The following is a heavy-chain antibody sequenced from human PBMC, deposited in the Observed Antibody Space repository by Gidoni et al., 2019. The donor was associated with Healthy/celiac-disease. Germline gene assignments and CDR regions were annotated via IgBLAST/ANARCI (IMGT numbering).Heavy chain of an antibody. CDR1: GFSLSTSGVG. V-gene: IGHV2-5*01. J-gene: IGHJ3*02. Sequence: QINLKESGPTLVKPTQTLTLTCTFSGFSLSTSGVGVGWIRQPPGKAMEWLALIYWNDDKRYSPSLKSRLTITKDTSKNQVVLTMTNMDPVDTATYYCAHTVVTRDAFDIWGQGTMVTVSS. CDR3: AHTVVTRDAFDI. CDR2: IYWNDDK. D-gene: IGHD2-15*01.